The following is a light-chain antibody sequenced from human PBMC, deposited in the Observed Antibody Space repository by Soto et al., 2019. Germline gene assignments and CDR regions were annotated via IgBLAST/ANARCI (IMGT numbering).Light chain of an antibody. Sequence: EIVLTQSPGTLSLSPGERATLSCRASQSVRSNFLAWYQQKPGQAPRLLIYGASNRATGIPDRFSGSGSGTDFTLTITRLEPEDFAMYYCQRYDSLRTFGQRTKVEI. CDR2: GAS. V-gene: IGKV3-20*01. J-gene: IGKJ1*01. CDR1: QSVRSNF. CDR3: QRYDSLRT.